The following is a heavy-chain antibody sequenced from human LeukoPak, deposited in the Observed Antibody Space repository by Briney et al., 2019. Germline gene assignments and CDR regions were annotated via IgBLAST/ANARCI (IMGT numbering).Heavy chain of an antibody. J-gene: IGHJ5*02. CDR1: CDSTNSGNYY. CDR3: AGQDRSSLPPKGFDP. V-gene: IGHV4-39*01. CDR2: IYYSTYT. D-gene: IGHD6-13*01. Sequence: PSGTLSLTFSVSCDSTNSGNYYWSWIRQPPGKGLEWIGNIYYSTYTYYNPSLLGRVSISIDTSRNQFSLRVSSVTAADTAVYYCAGQDRSSLPPKGFDPWGQGTLVIVSS.